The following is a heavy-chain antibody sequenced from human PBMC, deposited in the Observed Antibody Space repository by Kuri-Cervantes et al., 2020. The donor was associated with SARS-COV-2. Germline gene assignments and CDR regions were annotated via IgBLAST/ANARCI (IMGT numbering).Heavy chain of an antibody. Sequence: GSLRLSCNVSGYSISSSYYWGWIRRPPGKGLEWIGEINHSGSANYSPSLKSRVTISVDTSKNQFSLRLSSVTAADTGVYYCARASTTIYGVLIALFSSNAFGIWGQGTMVTVSS. V-gene: IGHV4-38-2*02. D-gene: IGHD3-3*01. CDR3: ARASTTIYGVLIALFSSNAFGI. CDR2: INHSGSA. CDR1: GYSISSSYY. J-gene: IGHJ3*02.